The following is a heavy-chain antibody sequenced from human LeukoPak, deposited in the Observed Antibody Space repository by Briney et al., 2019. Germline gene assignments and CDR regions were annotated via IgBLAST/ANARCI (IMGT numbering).Heavy chain of an antibody. Sequence: SETLSLICTVSGGSTSSGGYYWSWIRQHPGKGLEWIAYISYSGSTYHNPSLRSRVTISLDTSKNQFSLKLSSVTAADTAVYYCARDHTLDYGDYYYGLDVWGQGTTVTVSS. CDR2: ISYSGST. D-gene: IGHD4-17*01. CDR3: ARDHTLDYGDYYYGLDV. J-gene: IGHJ6*02. V-gene: IGHV4-31*03. CDR1: GGSTSSGGYY.